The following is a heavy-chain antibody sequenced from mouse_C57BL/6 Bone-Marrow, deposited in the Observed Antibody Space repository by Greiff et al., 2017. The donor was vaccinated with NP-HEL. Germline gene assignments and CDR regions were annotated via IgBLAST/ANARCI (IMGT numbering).Heavy chain of an antibody. CDR3: ARSGITTVVATRYFDV. CDR2: IYPRSGNT. Sequence: VQLQQSGAELARPGASVKLSCKASGYTFTSYGISWVKQRTGQGLEWIGEIYPRSGNTYYNEKFKGKATLTADKSSSTAYMELRSLTSEDSAVYFCARSGITTVVATRYFDVWGTGTTVTVSS. V-gene: IGHV1-81*01. D-gene: IGHD1-1*01. J-gene: IGHJ1*03. CDR1: GYTFTSYG.